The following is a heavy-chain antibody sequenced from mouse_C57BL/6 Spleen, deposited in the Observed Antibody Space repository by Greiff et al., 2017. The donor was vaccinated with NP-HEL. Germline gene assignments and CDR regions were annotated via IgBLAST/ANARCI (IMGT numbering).Heavy chain of an antibody. D-gene: IGHD3-2*02. CDR2: IDPENGDT. V-gene: IGHV14-4*01. CDR1: GFNIKDDY. CDR3: TRAQATAY. Sequence: VQLKESGAELVRPGASVKLSCTASGFNIKDDYMHWVKQRPEQGLEWIGWIDPENGDTEYASKFQGKATITADTSSNTAYLQLSSLTSEDTAVYYCTRAQATAYWGQGTLVTVSA. J-gene: IGHJ3*01.